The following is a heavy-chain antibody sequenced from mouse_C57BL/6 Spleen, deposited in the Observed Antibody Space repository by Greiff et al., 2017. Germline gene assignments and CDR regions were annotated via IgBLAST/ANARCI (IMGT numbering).Heavy chain of an antibody. CDR1: GFTFSDYG. CDR2: ISSGSSTI. Sequence: EVMLVESGGGLVKPGGSLKLSCAASGFTFSDYGMHWVRQAPEKGLEWVAYISSGSSTIYYADTVKGRFTISRDNAKHTLFLQMTSLRSEDTAMYYCARGDYYGSSYWFAYWGQGTLVTVSA. V-gene: IGHV5-17*01. J-gene: IGHJ3*01. CDR3: ARGDYYGSSYWFAY. D-gene: IGHD1-1*01.